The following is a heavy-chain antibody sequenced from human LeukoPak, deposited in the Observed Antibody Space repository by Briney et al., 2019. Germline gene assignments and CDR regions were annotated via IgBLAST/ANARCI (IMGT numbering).Heavy chain of an antibody. CDR3: ARGTALQDY. J-gene: IGHJ4*02. CDR2: INPDARTT. D-gene: IGHD2/OR15-2a*01. V-gene: IGHV3-74*01. Sequence: AGGSLRLSCAASGFTFSSYWMHWVRRSPGKGLVWVSHINPDARTTTYADSVKGRFTISRDNAQNTLYLQMNSLRAEDTAVYYCARGTALQDYWGQGTLVTVSS. CDR1: GFTFSSYW.